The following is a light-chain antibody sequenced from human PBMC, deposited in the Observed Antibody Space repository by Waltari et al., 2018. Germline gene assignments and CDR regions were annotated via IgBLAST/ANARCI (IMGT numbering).Light chain of an antibody. J-gene: IGKJ1*01. CDR3: QQSFSSPWT. Sequence: DIQMTQSPSSLSASVGDTVTVTCRASQNIRTYLNWYQQKTAKAPKLLINGGSTLRRGVPSRFRGRASGTEFTLTVTNLQPDDFATYFCQQSFSSPWTFGQGTTVNI. CDR1: QNIRTY. V-gene: IGKV1-39*01. CDR2: GGS.